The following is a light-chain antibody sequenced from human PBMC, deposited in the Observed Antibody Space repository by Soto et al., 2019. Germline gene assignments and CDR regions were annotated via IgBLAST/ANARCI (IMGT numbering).Light chain of an antibody. Sequence: ALAQPRSVSASPVQSVTLSCTGSRSDVGVYNYVSWYQQHPGKAPKLMIYDVSKRPSGVPGRFSGSKSGNTASLTISGLQAAHEADYSSCSYGGGYTHLVLCGWAK. V-gene: IGLV2-11*01. CDR1: RSDVGVYNY. CDR3: CSYGGGYTHLV. CDR2: DVS. J-gene: IGLJ2*01.